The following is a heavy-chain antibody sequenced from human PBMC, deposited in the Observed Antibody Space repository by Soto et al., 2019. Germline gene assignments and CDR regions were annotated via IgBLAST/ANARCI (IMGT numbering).Heavy chain of an antibody. CDR3: AGVVQSLIWDYYYGMDV. D-gene: IGHD3-16*01. CDR1: GFTFSSYG. J-gene: IGHJ6*02. CDR2: ISYDGSNK. V-gene: IGHV3-30*03. Sequence: QVQLVESGGGVVQPGRSLRLSCAASGFTFSSYGMHWVRQAPGKGLEWVAVISYDGSNKYYADSVKGRFTISRDNSKNTLYLQMNSLRAEDTAVYYCAGVVQSLIWDYYYGMDVWGQGTTVTVSS.